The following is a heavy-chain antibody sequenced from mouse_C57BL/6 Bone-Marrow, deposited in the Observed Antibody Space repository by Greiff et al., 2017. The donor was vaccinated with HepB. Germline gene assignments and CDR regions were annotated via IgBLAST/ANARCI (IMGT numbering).Heavy chain of an antibody. CDR2: IYPRSGNT. D-gene: IGHD1-1*01. CDR1: GYTFTSYG. CDR3: ASHYYGSSYGDY. Sequence: VKLQESGAELARPGASVKLSCKASGYTFTSYGISWVKQRTGQGLEWIGEIYPRSGNTYYNEKFKGKATLTADKSSSTAYMELRSLTSEDSAVYFCASHYYGSSYGDYWGQGTTLTVSS. J-gene: IGHJ2*01. V-gene: IGHV1-81*01.